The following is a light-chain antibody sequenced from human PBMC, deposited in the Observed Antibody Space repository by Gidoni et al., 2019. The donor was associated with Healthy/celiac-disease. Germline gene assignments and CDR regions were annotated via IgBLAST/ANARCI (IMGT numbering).Light chain of an antibody. J-gene: IGKJ4*01. CDR3: QQYGSSPSLT. V-gene: IGKV3-20*01. CDR1: QSVSSSY. Sequence: EIVLTQSPGTLSLSPGERATISCRASQSVSSSYLAWYQQKPGQAPRLLIYGASSSATGIPDRFSGSWSGTDFTLTISRLEPEDFAVYYCQQYGSSPSLTFGGGTKVEIK. CDR2: GAS.